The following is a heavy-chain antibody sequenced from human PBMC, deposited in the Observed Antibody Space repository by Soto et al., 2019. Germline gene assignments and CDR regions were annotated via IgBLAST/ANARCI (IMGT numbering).Heavy chain of an antibody. J-gene: IGHJ3*02. CDR3: ARERIGAYYDFWSGDGPHDAFDI. V-gene: IGHV1-3*01. Sequence: ASVKVSCKASGYTFTSYAMHWVRQAPGQRLEWMGWINAGNGNTKYSQKFQGRVTITRDTSASTAYMELSSLRSEDTAVYYCARERIGAYYDFWSGDGPHDAFDIWGQGTMVTVSS. D-gene: IGHD3-3*01. CDR2: INAGNGNT. CDR1: GYTFTSYA.